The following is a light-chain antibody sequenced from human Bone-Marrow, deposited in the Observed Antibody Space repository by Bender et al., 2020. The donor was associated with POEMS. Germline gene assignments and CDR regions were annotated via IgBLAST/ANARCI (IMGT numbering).Light chain of an antibody. J-gene: IGLJ3*02. CDR3: VAWDARLNGWV. CDR1: GSNIGGYP. Sequence: QSVLTQPPSVSGTPGQRVTISCSGSGSNIGGYPVNWYQQLPGTAPRLLIYTNNERPSGVPDRFSGSKPGSSASLAITGLQSDDEAIYFCVAWDARLNGWVFGGGTKLTVL. CDR2: TNN. V-gene: IGLV1-44*01.